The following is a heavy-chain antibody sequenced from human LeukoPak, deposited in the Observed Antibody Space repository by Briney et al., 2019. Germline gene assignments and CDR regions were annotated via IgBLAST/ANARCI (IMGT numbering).Heavy chain of an antibody. CDR3: ARGLGYCSSTSCYGPWFYYYYMDV. Sequence: SVKVSCTASGGTFSSYAISWVRQAPGQGLEWMGGVIPIFGTANYAQKFQGRVTITADESTSTAYMELSSLRSEDTAVYYCARGLGYCSSTSCYGPWFYYYYMDVWGKGTTVTISS. CDR2: VIPIFGTA. V-gene: IGHV1-69*13. D-gene: IGHD2-2*01. CDR1: GGTFSSYA. J-gene: IGHJ6*03.